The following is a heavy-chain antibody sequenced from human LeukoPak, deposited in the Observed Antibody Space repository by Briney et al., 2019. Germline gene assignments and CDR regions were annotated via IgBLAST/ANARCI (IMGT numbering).Heavy chain of an antibody. CDR1: GPTFRSYA. D-gene: IGHD6-13*01. CDR2: IIPIFGTA. Sequence: ASVKVSCKASGPTFRSYAISWVRQAPGQGLECMGGIIPIFGTANYAQKFQGRVTITSDESTSTAYMELSSLRSEDTAVYYCARGEQQLANFDYWGQGTLVTVSS. V-gene: IGHV1-69*01. CDR3: ARGEQQLANFDY. J-gene: IGHJ4*02.